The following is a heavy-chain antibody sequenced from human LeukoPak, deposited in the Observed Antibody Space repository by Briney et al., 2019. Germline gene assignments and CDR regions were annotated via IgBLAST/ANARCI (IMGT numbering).Heavy chain of an antibody. CDR2: INPNSGGT. CDR1: GYTFTGCY. CDR3: ARALSRDGYNWGATGGY. Sequence: GASVKVSCKASGYTFTGCYMHWVRQAPGQGLEWMGWINPNSGGTNYAQKFQGRVTMTRGTSISTAYMELSRLRSDDTAVYYCARALSRDGYNWGATGGYWGQGTLVTVSS. D-gene: IGHD5-24*01. V-gene: IGHV1-2*02. J-gene: IGHJ4*02.